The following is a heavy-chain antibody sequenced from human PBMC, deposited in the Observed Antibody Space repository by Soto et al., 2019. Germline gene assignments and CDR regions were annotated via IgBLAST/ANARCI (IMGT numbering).Heavy chain of an antibody. CDR1: GFTFTRYS. CDR3: ARESEDLTSNFDY. Sequence: GTLLLPCSASGFTFTRYSMNWVRQAPGKGLEWVSSISSTTNYIYYGDSMKGRFTISRDNAKNSLYLEMNSLRAEDTAVYYCARESEDLTSNFDYWGQGTLVTVYS. V-gene: IGHV3-21*06. D-gene: IGHD7-27*01. J-gene: IGHJ4*02. CDR2: ISSTTNYI.